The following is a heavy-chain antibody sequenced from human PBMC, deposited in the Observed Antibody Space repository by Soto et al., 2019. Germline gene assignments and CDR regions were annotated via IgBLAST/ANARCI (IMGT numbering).Heavy chain of an antibody. D-gene: IGHD3-10*01. Sequence: QVQLVQSGAEVKKPGSSVKVSCKASGGTLSSYPISCVRQAPGQGLEWMGRIIPILGLQNYAEKFQGRLTITADKTTTTAYMELSSLRSEDTDVYYCARPRADSVSYCWFDPWGQGTLVTVSS. CDR1: GGTLSSYP. CDR2: IIPILGLQ. CDR3: ARPRADSVSYCWFDP. V-gene: IGHV1-69*02. J-gene: IGHJ5*02.